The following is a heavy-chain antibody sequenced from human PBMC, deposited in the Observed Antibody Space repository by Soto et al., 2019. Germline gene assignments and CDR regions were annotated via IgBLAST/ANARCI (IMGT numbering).Heavy chain of an antibody. CDR1: GGSISSGDYY. Sequence: QVQLQESGPGLVKPSQTLSLTCTVSGGSISSGDYYWRWIRQPPGKGLEWIGYIYYSGSTYYNPSLKSRVTISVDTSKNQFSLKLSSVNAADTAVYYCARVRGSPYNWNYVEEDYWGQGTLVTVSS. J-gene: IGHJ4*02. V-gene: IGHV4-30-4*01. D-gene: IGHD1-7*01. CDR3: ARVRGSPYNWNYVEEDY. CDR2: IYYSGST.